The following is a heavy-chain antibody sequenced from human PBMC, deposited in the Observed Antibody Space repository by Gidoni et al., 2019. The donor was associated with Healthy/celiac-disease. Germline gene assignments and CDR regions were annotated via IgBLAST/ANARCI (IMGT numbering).Heavy chain of an antibody. CDR1: GYTFTGYY. Sequence: QVQLVQSGAEVKKPGASVKVSCKASGYTFTGYYMHWVRQAPGQGLEWMGWINPNSGGTNYAQKFQGRVTMTRDTSISTAYMELSRLRSDDTAVYYCARPASIAARRVVFVYWGQGTLVTVSS. V-gene: IGHV1-2*02. J-gene: IGHJ4*02. CDR3: ARPASIAARRVVFVY. CDR2: INPNSGGT. D-gene: IGHD6-6*01.